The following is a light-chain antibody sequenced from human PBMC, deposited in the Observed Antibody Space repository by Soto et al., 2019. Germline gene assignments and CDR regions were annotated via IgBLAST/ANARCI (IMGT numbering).Light chain of an antibody. CDR1: QSVLYNSNNKNY. CDR3: QQHYNSPLT. J-gene: IGKJ3*01. V-gene: IGKV4-1*01. CDR2: WAS. Sequence: DIVMTQSPDSLAVSLGERATINCKSSQSVLYNSNNKNYLAWYQQKPGQPPKLLIYWASTRESGVPDRFSGSGSGIDFTLTISNLQAEDVAVYYCQQHYNSPLTFGPGTKVDIK.